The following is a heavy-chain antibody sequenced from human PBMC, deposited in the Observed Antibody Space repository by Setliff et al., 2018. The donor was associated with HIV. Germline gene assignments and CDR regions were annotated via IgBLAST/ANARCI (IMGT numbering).Heavy chain of an antibody. J-gene: IGHJ4*02. V-gene: IGHV4-34*01. D-gene: IGHD3-10*01. Sequence: SETLSLTCAVYGGSFSGYYWSWIRQPPGKGLEWIGEINHSGSTNYNPSLKSRVTISVDTSKNQFSLKLSSVTAADTAVYYCARGKYYYGSGSISPYWGQGTLVTVSS. CDR3: ARGKYYYGSGSISPY. CDR2: INHSGST. CDR1: GGSFSGYY.